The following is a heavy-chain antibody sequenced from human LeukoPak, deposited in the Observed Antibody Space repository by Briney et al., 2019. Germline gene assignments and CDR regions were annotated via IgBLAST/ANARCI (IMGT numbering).Heavy chain of an antibody. CDR3: ARDKGSSWTNFDY. Sequence: GASVTVSCKASGYTFTGYYMHWVRQAPGQGLEWMGWINPNSGGTNYAQKFQGRVTMTRDTSIRTAYMELSRLRSDDTAVYYCARDKGSSWTNFDYWGQGTLVTVSS. J-gene: IGHJ4*02. CDR2: INPNSGGT. V-gene: IGHV1-2*02. CDR1: GYTFTGYY. D-gene: IGHD6-13*01.